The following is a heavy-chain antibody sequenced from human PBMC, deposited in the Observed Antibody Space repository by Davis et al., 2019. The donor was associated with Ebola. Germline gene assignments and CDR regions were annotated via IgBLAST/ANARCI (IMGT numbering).Heavy chain of an antibody. CDR1: GSTFNTYA. CDR2: TSAAALST. CDR3: AKNLWRRIGAAAGTSDS. D-gene: IGHD6-13*01. V-gene: IGHV3-23*01. J-gene: IGHJ4*02. Sequence: PGGSLRLPCAAAGSTFNTYAMSWVRQAPGKGREWVSVTSAAALSTFYADSVKGRFTISRDNSKNMLYLQMNSLRAEDTAVYYCAKNLWRRIGAAAGTSDSWGQGAPVTVSS.